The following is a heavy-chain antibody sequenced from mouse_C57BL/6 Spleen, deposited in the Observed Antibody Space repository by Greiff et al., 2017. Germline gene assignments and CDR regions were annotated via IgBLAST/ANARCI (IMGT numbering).Heavy chain of an antibody. V-gene: IGHV5-6*01. CDR3: ARHPVVARYYFDY. CDR2: ISSGGSYT. D-gene: IGHD1-1*01. J-gene: IGHJ2*01. CDR1: GFTFSSYG. Sequence: EVKLVESGGDLVKPGGSLKLSCAASGFTFSSYGMSWVRQTPDKRLEWVATISSGGSYTYYPDSVKGRFTISRDNAKNTLYLQMSSLKSEDTAMYYCARHPVVARYYFDYGGQGTTRTVSS.